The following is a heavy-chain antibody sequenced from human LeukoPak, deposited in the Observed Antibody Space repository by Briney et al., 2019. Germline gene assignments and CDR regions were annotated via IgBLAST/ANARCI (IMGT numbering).Heavy chain of an antibody. CDR1: GFTFNTFG. V-gene: IGHV3-30*02. CDR3: AKQIDGSGTFLYPKYFDY. Sequence: GGSLRLSCAASGFTFNTFGMHWVRHTPGKGLEWVAFIRHDGSDQYYTDSVKGRFTLSRDNSQSTLYLQMNSLTTGDTAIYYCAKQIDGSGTFLYPKYFDYWGQGTLVTVSS. J-gene: IGHJ4*02. CDR2: IRHDGSDQ. D-gene: IGHD3-10*01.